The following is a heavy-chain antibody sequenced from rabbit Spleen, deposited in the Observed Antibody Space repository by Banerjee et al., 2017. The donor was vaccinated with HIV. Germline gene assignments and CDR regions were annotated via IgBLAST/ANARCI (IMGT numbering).Heavy chain of an antibody. V-gene: IGHV1S45*01. J-gene: IGHJ6*01. CDR1: GVSLNDKDV. CDR3: ARDLVTAIGWNFAL. D-gene: IGHD7-1*01. CDR2: INIVTGKS. Sequence: QEQLVESGGGLVQPEGSLTLTCKASGVSLNDKDVMCWVRQAPGKGLEWITCINIVTGKSVYASWVSGRFIMSRTPSTMVTLQMTSLTAADTATYFCARDLVTAIGWNFALWCPGTLVTVS.